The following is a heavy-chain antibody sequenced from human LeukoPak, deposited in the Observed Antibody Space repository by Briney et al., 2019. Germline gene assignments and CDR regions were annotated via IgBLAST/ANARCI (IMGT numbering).Heavy chain of an antibody. V-gene: IGHV3-30*02. J-gene: IGHJ4*02. CDR1: GFTFNNYG. CDR3: ARVGILGVLMVYD. D-gene: IGHD2-8*01. CDR2: IRYNGNNQ. Sequence: SGGSLRLSCAASGFTFNNYGMHWVRQAPGKGLEWVAFIRYNGNNQYYADSVKGRFTISRDNAKNSLYLQMNSLRAEDTAVYYCARVGILGVLMVYDWGQGTLVTVSS.